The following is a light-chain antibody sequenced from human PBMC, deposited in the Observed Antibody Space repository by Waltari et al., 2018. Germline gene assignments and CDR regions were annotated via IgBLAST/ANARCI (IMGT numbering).Light chain of an antibody. CDR3: QSYDSSNPWV. CDR1: SGSIASNY. J-gene: IGLJ3*02. V-gene: IGLV6-57*01. CDR2: EDN. Sequence: NFMLTQPHSVSESPGKTVTISCTRSSGSIASNYVQWYQQRPGSSPTTVIYEDNQRPSGVPDRFSGSIDSSSNPASLTISGLKTEDEADYYCQSYDSSNPWVFGGGTKLTVL.